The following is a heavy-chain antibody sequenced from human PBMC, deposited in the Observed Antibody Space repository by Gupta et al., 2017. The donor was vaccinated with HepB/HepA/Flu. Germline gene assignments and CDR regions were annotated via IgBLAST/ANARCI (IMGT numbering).Heavy chain of an antibody. D-gene: IGHD6-19*01. CDR3: ASHSVVTVAGTSRTYFDY. CDR2: IYYSGTT. V-gene: IGHV4-59*08. Sequence: QVQLQESGPGLVKPSETLSLTCTVSGGSISRYYWSWIRQPPGKGLEWIAYIYYSGTTDYNPSLKSRVTISLDTSKNQFSLKLSSVTAADTAVYYCASHSVVTVAGTSRTYFDYWGQGALVTVSS. CDR1: GGSISRYY. J-gene: IGHJ4*02.